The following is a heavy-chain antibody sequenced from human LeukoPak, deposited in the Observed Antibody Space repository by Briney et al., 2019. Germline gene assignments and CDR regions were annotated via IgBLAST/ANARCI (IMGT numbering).Heavy chain of an antibody. V-gene: IGHV3-21*01. Sequence: GGSLRLSCAASGFTFSSYSMNWVRQAPGKGLEWVSSISSSSSYIYYADSVKGRFTISRDNAKNSLYLQMNSLRAEDTAVYYCARGPEAATPNWFDPWGQGTLVTVSS. CDR1: GFTFSSYS. J-gene: IGHJ5*02. CDR2: ISSSSSYI. CDR3: ARGPEAATPNWFDP. D-gene: IGHD6-13*01.